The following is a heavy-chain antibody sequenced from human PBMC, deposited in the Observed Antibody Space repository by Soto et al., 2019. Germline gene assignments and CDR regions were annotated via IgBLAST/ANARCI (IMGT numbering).Heavy chain of an antibody. V-gene: IGHV3-49*03. CDR3: SRGRGQQLVAGYYYYMDV. CDR2: IRSKAYGGTT. Sequence: GGSLRLSCTASGFTFGDYAMSWFRQAPGKGLEWIGFIRSKAYGGTTEYAASVKGRFTISRDDSKSTAYVQMNSLKTEDTAVYYCSRGRGQQLVAGYYYYMDVWGKGTTVTVSS. D-gene: IGHD6-13*01. CDR1: GFTFGDYA. J-gene: IGHJ6*03.